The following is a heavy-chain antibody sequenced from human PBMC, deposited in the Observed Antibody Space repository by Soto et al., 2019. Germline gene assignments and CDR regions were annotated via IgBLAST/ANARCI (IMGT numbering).Heavy chain of an antibody. V-gene: IGHV3-30-3*01. J-gene: IGHJ3*02. CDR3: ARDGGLWFGELGDAFDI. CDR2: ISYDGSNK. Sequence: QVQLVESGGGVVQPGRSLRLSCAASGFTFSSYAMHWVRQAPGKGLEWVAVISYDGSNKYYPDSVKGRFTISRDNSKNTLYLQMNSLRAEDTAVYYCARDGGLWFGELGDAFDIWGQGTMVTVSS. D-gene: IGHD3-10*01. CDR1: GFTFSSYA.